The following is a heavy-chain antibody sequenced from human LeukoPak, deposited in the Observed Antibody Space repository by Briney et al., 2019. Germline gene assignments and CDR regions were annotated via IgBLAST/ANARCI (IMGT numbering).Heavy chain of an antibody. J-gene: IGHJ4*02. CDR1: GFTFSSYG. D-gene: IGHD3-22*01. Sequence: GGSLRLSCAASGFTFSSYGMHWVRQAPGKGLEWVAFIRYDGSNKYYADSVKGRFTISRDNSKNTLYLQMNSLRAEDTAVYYCAKPSGYYYDSSGYPLDYWGQGTLVTVSS. V-gene: IGHV3-30*02. CDR3: AKPSGYYYDSSGYPLDY. CDR2: IRYDGSNK.